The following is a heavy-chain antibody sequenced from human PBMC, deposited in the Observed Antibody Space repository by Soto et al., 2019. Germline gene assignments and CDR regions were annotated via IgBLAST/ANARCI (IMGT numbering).Heavy chain of an antibody. D-gene: IGHD6-6*01. J-gene: IGHJ6*02. CDR3: AXTEYSSPWGYYYYGMDV. Sequence: PSETLSLTCTVSGGSISSSSYYWGWIRQPPGKGLEWIGSIYYSGSTYYNPSLKSRVTISVDTSKNQFSLKLSSVTAADTAVYYCAXTEYSSPWGYYYYGMDVWGQGTTVTVSS. V-gene: IGHV4-39*01. CDR1: GGSISSSSYY. CDR2: IYYSGST.